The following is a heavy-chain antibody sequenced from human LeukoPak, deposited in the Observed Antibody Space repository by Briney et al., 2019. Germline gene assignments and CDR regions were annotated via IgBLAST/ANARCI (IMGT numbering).Heavy chain of an antibody. J-gene: IGHJ4*02. D-gene: IGHD3-3*01. V-gene: IGHV3-23*01. CDR1: GFTFSSYA. Sequence: GGSLRLSCAASGFTFSSYAMSWVRQAPGKGLEWVSAISGSGGSTYYADSVKGRFTISRDNSKNTLYLQMNSLRAEDTAVYYCAKTSGRRDYDFWSGRKTEATEFDYWGQGTLVTVSS. CDR2: ISGSGGST. CDR3: AKTSGRRDYDFWSGRKTEATEFDY.